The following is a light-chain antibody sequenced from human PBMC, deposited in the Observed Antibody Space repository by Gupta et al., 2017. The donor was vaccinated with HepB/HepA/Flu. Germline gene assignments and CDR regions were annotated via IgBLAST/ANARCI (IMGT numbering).Light chain of an antibody. CDR1: QSVSSNY. J-gene: IGKJ2*01. CDR2: GAS. V-gene: IGKV3-20*01. Sequence: EIVLTQSPGTLSLSPGKRATLSCRASQSVSSNYLAWYQQKPGQAPRLLIYGASSRATGIPDRFSGSGSGTDFTLTISRLEPEDFAVYHCQQYGNSPQTFGQGTKVEIK. CDR3: QQYGNSPQT.